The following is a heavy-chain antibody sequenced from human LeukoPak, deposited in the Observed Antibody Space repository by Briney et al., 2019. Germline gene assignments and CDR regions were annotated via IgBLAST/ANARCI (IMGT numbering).Heavy chain of an antibody. CDR3: AGVATLPTADRYFQH. Sequence: NPSETLSLTCAVYGGSFSGYYWSWIRQPPGKGLEWIGEINHSGSTNYNPSLKSRVTISVDTSKNQFSLKLSSVTAADTAVYYCAGVATLPTADRYFQHWGQGTLVTVSS. CDR1: GGSFSGYY. J-gene: IGHJ1*01. D-gene: IGHD5-12*01. CDR2: INHSGST. V-gene: IGHV4-34*01.